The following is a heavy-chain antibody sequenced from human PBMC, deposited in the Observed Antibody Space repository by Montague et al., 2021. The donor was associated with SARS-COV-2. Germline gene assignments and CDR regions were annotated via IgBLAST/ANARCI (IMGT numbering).Heavy chain of an antibody. CDR1: DDSSSSSIYY. J-gene: IGHJ4*02. CDR3: AETEGSGWYREVDY. V-gene: IGHV4-39*07. CDR2: ISYSGST. D-gene: IGHD6-19*01. Sequence: SETLSLTCTVPDDSSSSSIYYWGWIRQPPGKGLEWIGTISYSGSTYHNPSLHSRVAISVDTSKKRFSLRLTSVTAADTAVYYCAETEGSGWYREVDYWGQGTLVTVSS.